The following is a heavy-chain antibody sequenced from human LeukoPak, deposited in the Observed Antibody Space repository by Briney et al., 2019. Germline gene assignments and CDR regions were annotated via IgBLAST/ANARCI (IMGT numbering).Heavy chain of an antibody. CDR3: ARELRFLEWSYGMDV. CDR2: IYTSGST. V-gene: IGHV4-4*07. CDR1: GRSISSYY. J-gene: IGHJ6*02. Sequence: SETLSLTCTVSGRSISSYYWSWIRQPAGKGLEWIGRIYTSGSTNYNPSLKSRVTMSVDTYKNQFSLKLSSVTAADTAVYYCARELRFLEWSYGMDVWGQGTTVTVSS. D-gene: IGHD3-3*01.